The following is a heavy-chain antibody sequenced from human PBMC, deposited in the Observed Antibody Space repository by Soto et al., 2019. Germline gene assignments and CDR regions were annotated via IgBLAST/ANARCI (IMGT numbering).Heavy chain of an antibody. CDR2: IWYDGSNK. CDR3: ARDDRRSIAAAAQLDY. V-gene: IGHV3-33*01. D-gene: IGHD6-13*01. CDR1: GFTFCSYG. J-gene: IGHJ4*02. Sequence: GGSLRLSCAASGFTFCSYGMHWVRQAPGKGLEWVAVIWYDGSNKYYADSVKGRFTISRDNSKNTLYLQMNSLRAEDTAVYYCARDDRRSIAAAAQLDYWGQGTLVTVSS.